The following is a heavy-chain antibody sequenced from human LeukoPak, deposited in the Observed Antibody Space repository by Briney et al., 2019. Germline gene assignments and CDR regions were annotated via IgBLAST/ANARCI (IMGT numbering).Heavy chain of an antibody. D-gene: IGHD3-10*01. CDR3: AKGISVWYGDYVDY. J-gene: IGHJ4*02. Sequence: GGSLRLSCAASGFTFSSYDMSWVRQAPGKGLEWVSAISGSGGSTYYADSVKGRFSISRDNSKNTLYLQMNSLRAEDTAVYYCAKGISVWYGDYVDYWGQGTLVTVSS. CDR1: GFTFSSYD. V-gene: IGHV3-23*01. CDR2: ISGSGGST.